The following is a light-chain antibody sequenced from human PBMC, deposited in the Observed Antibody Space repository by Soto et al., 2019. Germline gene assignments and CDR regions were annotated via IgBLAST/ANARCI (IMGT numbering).Light chain of an antibody. J-gene: IGKJ1*01. CDR2: KAS. CDR3: QQYNSYSPT. Sequence: DIQMTQSPATLSASFGDRVTITCRASQRTSVWLAWYQQKAGKAPNLLIYKASRLESGVPSRFSGSGYETEFNLTISGLQTGDSATYYCQQYNSYSPTFGQGTKVDIK. V-gene: IGKV1-5*03. CDR1: QRTSVW.